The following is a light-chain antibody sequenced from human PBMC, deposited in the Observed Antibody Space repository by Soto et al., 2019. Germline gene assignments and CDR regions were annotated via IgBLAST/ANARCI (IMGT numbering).Light chain of an antibody. Sequence: QSALTQPPSASGSPGQSVTISCTGTSSDVGAYDYVSWYQQHPGKAPKLMIYEINKRPSGVPDRFSGSKSGNTASLTVSGLQAEDEADYYCSSFAGSNNVPYVFGTGTKLTV. CDR2: EIN. CDR3: SSFAGSNNVPYV. J-gene: IGLJ1*01. CDR1: SSDVGAYDY. V-gene: IGLV2-8*01.